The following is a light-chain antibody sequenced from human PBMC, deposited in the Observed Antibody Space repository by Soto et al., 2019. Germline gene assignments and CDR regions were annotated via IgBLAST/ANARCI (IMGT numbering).Light chain of an antibody. J-gene: IGKJ1*01. CDR3: QLYGTTPRRT. V-gene: IGKV3-20*01. CDR1: QPVRNNY. Sequence: EFLLTQSPGTLSLSPGERATLSCRAAQPVRNNYLAWCQQKPGQAPRLLIYDGSSRATGIPDRISGGGSGTDDTLTISRLEHEDSAVYYCQLYGTTPRRTFGQGTKVDIK. CDR2: DGS.